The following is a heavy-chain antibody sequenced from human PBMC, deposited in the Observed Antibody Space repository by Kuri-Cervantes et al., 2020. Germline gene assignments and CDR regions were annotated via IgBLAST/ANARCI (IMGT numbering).Heavy chain of an antibody. V-gene: IGHV4-34*01. J-gene: IGHJ3*02. CDR2: INHSGST. CDR1: GGSFSGYY. D-gene: IGHD3-22*01. Sequence: GSLRLSCAVYGGSFSGYYWSWIRQPPGKGLEWIGEINHSGSTNYNPSLKSRVTISIDTSKNQFSLRLSSVTAADTAVYYCARGRVTRWLPDAFDIWGQGTMVTVSS. CDR3: ARGRVTRWLPDAFDI.